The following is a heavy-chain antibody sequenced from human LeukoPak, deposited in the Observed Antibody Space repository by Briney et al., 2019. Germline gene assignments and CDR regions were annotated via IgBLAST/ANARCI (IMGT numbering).Heavy chain of an antibody. Sequence: PGGSLRLSCAASGFTFSSYWMHWVRQAPGKGLVWVSRINSDGSSTSYADSVKGRFTISRDNAKNTLYLQMNSLRAEDTAVYYCASPLTGYYNGPYDYWGQGTLVTVSS. D-gene: IGHD3-9*01. J-gene: IGHJ4*02. CDR3: ASPLTGYYNGPYDY. CDR2: INSDGSST. V-gene: IGHV3-74*01. CDR1: GFTFSSYW.